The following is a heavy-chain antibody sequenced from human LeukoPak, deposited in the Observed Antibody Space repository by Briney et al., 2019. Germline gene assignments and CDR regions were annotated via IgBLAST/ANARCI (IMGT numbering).Heavy chain of an antibody. CDR1: GGSISSDVHN. Sequence: SQTLSLTCTVSGGSISSDVHNWNWIRQTPGKGLEWIGNIYMSGNAYYNPSLKSPASMSLDTSKNQVSLNLHSVTAADTAVYYCARGAEGGSGSQYEYYFDSWGQGIQVTVTS. CDR2: IYMSGNA. V-gene: IGHV4-30-4*01. D-gene: IGHD1-26*01. J-gene: IGHJ4*02. CDR3: ARGAEGGSGSQYEYYFDS.